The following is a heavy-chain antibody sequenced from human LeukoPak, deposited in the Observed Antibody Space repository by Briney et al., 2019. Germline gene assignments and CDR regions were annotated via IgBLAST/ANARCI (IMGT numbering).Heavy chain of an antibody. J-gene: IGHJ4*02. CDR2: IQFDGSYK. Sequence: AGSPRLSCAASGFTFGSSAMHWVRQAPGKGLECVAFIQFDGSYKHYSDSVKGRFTISRDNSKNTLYLEMNSLRPEDTAVYYCATHCSGTTCHRDYWGQGTLVTVSS. CDR3: ATHCSGTTCHRDY. V-gene: IGHV3-30*02. D-gene: IGHD2-2*01. CDR1: GFTFGSSA.